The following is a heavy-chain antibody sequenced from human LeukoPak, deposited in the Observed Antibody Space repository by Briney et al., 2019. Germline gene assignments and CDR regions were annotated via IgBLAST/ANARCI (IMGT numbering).Heavy chain of an antibody. D-gene: IGHD5-18*01. V-gene: IGHV1-2*02. J-gene: IGHJ4*02. Sequence: RASVKVSCKAPGYTFTGYYMHWVRQAPGQGLEWMGWINPNSGGTNYAQKFQGRVTMTRDTSISTAYMELSRLRSDDTAVYYCARYRGYSYGFDYWGQGTLVTVSS. CDR2: INPNSGGT. CDR1: GYTFTGYY. CDR3: ARYRGYSYGFDY.